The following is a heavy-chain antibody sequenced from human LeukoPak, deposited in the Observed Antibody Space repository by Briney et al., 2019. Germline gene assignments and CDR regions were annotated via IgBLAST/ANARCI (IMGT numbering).Heavy chain of an antibody. D-gene: IGHD1-1*01. CDR3: ANSVGNEWYYFDY. CDR2: IYHSGST. V-gene: IGHV4-30-2*01. J-gene: IGHJ4*02. Sequence: SETLSLTCTVSGGSISSGGYYWSWIRQPPGKGLEWIGYIYHSGSTYYNPSLKSRVTISVDTSKNQFSLKLSSVTAADTAVYYCANSVGNEWYYFDYWGQGTLVTVSS. CDR1: GGSISSGGYY.